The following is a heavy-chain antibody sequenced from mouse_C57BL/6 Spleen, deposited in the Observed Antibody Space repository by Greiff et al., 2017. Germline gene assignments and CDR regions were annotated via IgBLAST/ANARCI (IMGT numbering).Heavy chain of an antibody. CDR1: GYSIPSGYY. J-gene: IGHJ4*01. CDR3: AGSIYYGNHYYAMDY. Sequence: ESGPGLVKPSQSLSLTCSVTGYSIPSGYYWNWIRQFPGNKLEWMGYISYDGSNNYNPSLKNRISITRDTSKNQFFLKLNSVTTEDTATYYCAGSIYYGNHYYAMDYWGQGTSVTVSS. V-gene: IGHV3-6*01. CDR2: ISYDGSN. D-gene: IGHD2-1*01.